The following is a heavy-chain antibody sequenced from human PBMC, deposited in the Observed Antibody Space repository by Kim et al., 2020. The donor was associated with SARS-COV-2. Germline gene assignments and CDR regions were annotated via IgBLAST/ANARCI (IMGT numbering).Heavy chain of an antibody. J-gene: IGHJ6*02. CDR2: IYPGDSDT. CDR3: ARGAGGVDPKLGILVYYYGMDV. V-gene: IGHV5-51*01. Sequence: GESLKISCKGSGYSFTSYWIGWVRQMPGKGLEWMGIIYPGDSDTRYSPSFQGQVTISADKSISTAYLQWSSLKASDTAMYYCARGAGGVDPKLGILVYYYGMDVWGQGTTVTVSS. D-gene: IGHD7-27*01. CDR1: GYSFTSYW.